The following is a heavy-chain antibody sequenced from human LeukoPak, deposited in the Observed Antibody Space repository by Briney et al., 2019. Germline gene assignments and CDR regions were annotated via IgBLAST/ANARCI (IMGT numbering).Heavy chain of an antibody. CDR3: AKDHGSSDWYHFDY. CDR2: IHYDGSNN. D-gene: IGHD6-13*01. CDR1: GFTFSSYA. Sequence: PGGSLRLSCAASGFTFSSYAMHWVRQAPGKGLEWVAFIHYDGSNNYYADSVKGRFTISRDNSKNTLYLQMNTLRADDTAVYYCAKDHGSSDWYHFDYWGQGTLVTVSS. J-gene: IGHJ4*02. V-gene: IGHV3-30*02.